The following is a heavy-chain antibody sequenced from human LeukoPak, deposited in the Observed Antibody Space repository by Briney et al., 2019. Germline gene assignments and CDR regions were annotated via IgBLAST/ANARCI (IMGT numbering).Heavy chain of an antibody. J-gene: IGHJ4*02. CDR2: TYYRSTWHN. Sequence: SQTLSLTSASSGDSVSSNSATWNSIRQSPSRGLEWLGRTYYRSTWHNDYAVSLNSRITVNPDTSKNQFSLQLNSVTPEDTAVYYCARAQGYFDYWGQGSLVTVSA. CDR3: ARAQGYFDY. CDR1: GDSVSSNSAT. V-gene: IGHV6-1*01.